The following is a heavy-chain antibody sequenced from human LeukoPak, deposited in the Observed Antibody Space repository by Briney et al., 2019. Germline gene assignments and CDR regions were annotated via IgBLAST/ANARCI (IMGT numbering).Heavy chain of an antibody. V-gene: IGHV3-30-3*01. CDR2: ISYDGSNK. Sequence: GGSLRLSCAASGFTFSSYAMHWVRQAPGKRLEWVAVISYDGSNKYYADSVKGRFTISRDNSKNTLYLQMNSLRAEDTAVYYCARDHWELLYFDYWGQGTLVTVSS. CDR3: ARDHWELLYFDY. J-gene: IGHJ4*02. CDR1: GFTFSSYA. D-gene: IGHD1-26*01.